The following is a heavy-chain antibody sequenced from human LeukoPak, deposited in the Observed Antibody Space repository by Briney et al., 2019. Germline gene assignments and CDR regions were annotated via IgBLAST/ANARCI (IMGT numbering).Heavy chain of an antibody. J-gene: IGHJ4*02. Sequence: ASVKVSCKASGGTFSNYAISWVRQAPGQGLEWMGGIIPIFGTANYAQKFRGRVTITADKSTRTAYMELSSLRSEDTAVYYCARDSFIHLGDLVATITGFDYWGQGTLVTVSS. CDR2: IIPIFGTA. V-gene: IGHV1-69*06. CDR1: GGTFSNYA. D-gene: IGHD5-12*01. CDR3: ARDSFIHLGDLVATITGFDY.